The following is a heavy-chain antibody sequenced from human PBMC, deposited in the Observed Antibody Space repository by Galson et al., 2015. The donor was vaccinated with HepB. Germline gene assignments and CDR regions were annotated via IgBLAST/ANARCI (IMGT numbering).Heavy chain of an antibody. J-gene: IGHJ5*02. CDR3: ARLGDLSGYSSA. D-gene: IGHD6-25*01. Sequence: SLRLSCAASGFTFSGSAIHWVRQTSGKGXEXVGRXXSXANNYATAYAASVKGRFTISRDDSKNTAFLQMNTLKTKDTAVYYCARLGDLSGYSSAWGQGTLVTVSS. CDR1: GFTFSGSA. CDR2: XXSXANNYAT. V-gene: IGHV3-73*01.